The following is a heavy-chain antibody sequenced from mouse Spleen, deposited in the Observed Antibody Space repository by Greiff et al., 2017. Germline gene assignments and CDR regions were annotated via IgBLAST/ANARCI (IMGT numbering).Heavy chain of an antibody. J-gene: IGHJ3*01. Sequence: EVKLVESGGGLVKPGGSLKLSCAASGFTFSSYTMSWVRQTPAKRLEWVATISSGGGNTYYPDSVKGRFTISRDNARNTLYLQMSSLRSEDTAMYYCARGVARVSWFAYWGQGTLVTVSA. CDR2: ISSGGGNT. CDR3: ARGVARVSWFAY. D-gene: IGHD1-3*01. V-gene: IGHV5-9*04. CDR1: GFTFSSYT.